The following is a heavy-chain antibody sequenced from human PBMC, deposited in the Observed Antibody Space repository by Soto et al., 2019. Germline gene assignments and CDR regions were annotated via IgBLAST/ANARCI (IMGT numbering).Heavy chain of an antibody. D-gene: IGHD1-26*01. Sequence: EVQVLESGGGLVQPGGSLRLSCVGSGFTFSSHVMTWVRQAPGKGLEWVSSISANGGSTYYAESVMGRFTISRDNSRNTLSLQMRSLRAEDTAVYYCAKGHDSTYCEGYWGQGTLVTVSS. CDR2: ISANGGST. J-gene: IGHJ4*02. CDR3: AKGHDSTYCEGY. CDR1: GFTFSSHV. V-gene: IGHV3-23*01.